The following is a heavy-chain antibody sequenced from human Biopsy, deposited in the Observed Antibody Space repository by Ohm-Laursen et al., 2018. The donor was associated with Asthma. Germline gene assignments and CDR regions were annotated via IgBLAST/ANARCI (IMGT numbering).Heavy chain of an antibody. CDR3: ARGYSGSDRIVYYYSGLEV. Sequence: VSSVKVSCNASGDSFSNYAISWVRQAPGQGLEWMGGLIPVLGTPDHAQMFEGRVTITADESTSTAYMELSSLSSEDTAAYYCARGYSGSDRIVYYYSGLEVWGQGTTVTVSS. D-gene: IGHD5-12*01. CDR2: LIPVLGTP. J-gene: IGHJ6*02. V-gene: IGHV1-69*01. CDR1: GDSFSNYA.